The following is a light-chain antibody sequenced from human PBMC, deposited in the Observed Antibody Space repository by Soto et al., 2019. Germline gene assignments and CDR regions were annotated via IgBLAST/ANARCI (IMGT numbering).Light chain of an antibody. Sequence: EIVLTQSPGTLSLSPGERATLSCWASQRVDSDYLAWYQQKPGQAPRLLIYVASIRATGIPDRFSGSGSETDFTLTIRRLETEDSAFYYCQQHGSSPLAFGGGTKVEIK. CDR3: QQHGSSPLA. CDR2: VAS. V-gene: IGKV3-20*01. CDR1: QRVDSDY. J-gene: IGKJ4*01.